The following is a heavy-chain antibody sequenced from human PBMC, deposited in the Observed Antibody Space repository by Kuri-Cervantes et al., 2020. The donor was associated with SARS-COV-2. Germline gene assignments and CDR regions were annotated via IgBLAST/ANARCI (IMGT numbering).Heavy chain of an antibody. J-gene: IGHJ3*02. CDR2: INPNSGGT. D-gene: IGHD3-22*01. V-gene: IGHV1-2*04. CDR3: ARSTPSRRLVVISQGGAFDI. CDR1: GYTFTGYY. Sequence: ASVKVSCKASGYTFTGYYMHWVRQAPGQGLEWMGWINPNSGGTNYAQKFQGWVTMTRDTSISTVYMELSRLRSDDTAVYYCARSTPSRRLVVISQGGAFDIWGRGTVVTVSS.